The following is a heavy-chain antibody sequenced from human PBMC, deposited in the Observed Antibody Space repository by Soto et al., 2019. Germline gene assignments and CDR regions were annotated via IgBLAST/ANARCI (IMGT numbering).Heavy chain of an antibody. D-gene: IGHD6-13*01. J-gene: IGHJ4*02. CDR3: ARDLRTRNSIAAAGGFDY. V-gene: IGHV1-2*04. Sequence: ASVKVYCKASGYTFTGYYMHWVRQAPGQGLEWMGWINPNSGGTNYAQKFQGWVTMTRDTSISTAYMELSRLRSDDTAVYYCARDLRTRNSIAAAGGFDYWGQGTLVTVSS. CDR1: GYTFTGYY. CDR2: INPNSGGT.